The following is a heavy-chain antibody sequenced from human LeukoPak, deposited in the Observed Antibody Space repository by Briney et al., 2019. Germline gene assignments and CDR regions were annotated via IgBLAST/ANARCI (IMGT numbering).Heavy chain of an antibody. CDR2: VTSKTNSYAT. CDR3: AAGITLVRGGTFDI. J-gene: IGHJ3*02. Sequence: PGGSLRLSCAASGFTFSGFIIHWVRQAPGKGLEWIGRVTSKTNSYATAYAASVKGRFTVSRDDSKKTAYLRMNSLKTEDTAVYYCAAGITLVRGGTFDIWGQGTMVIVSS. V-gene: IGHV3-73*01. D-gene: IGHD3-10*01. CDR1: GFTFSGFI.